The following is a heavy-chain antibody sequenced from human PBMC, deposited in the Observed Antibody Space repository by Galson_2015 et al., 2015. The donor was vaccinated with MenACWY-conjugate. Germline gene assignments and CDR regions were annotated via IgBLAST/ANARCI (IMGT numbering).Heavy chain of an antibody. CDR2: IRDRGHSHTT. Sequence: SLRLSCAASGFIFSAHYMDWVRQGPGRGLEWVGRIRDRGHSHTTEYAASVKGRFTISRDESESSAYLQMNSLQSEDTAVYYCTRRMLGSTDGYDIWGQGTMVAV. D-gene: IGHD1-26*01. V-gene: IGHV3-72*01. CDR3: TRRMLGSTDGYDI. CDR1: GFIFSAHY. J-gene: IGHJ3*02.